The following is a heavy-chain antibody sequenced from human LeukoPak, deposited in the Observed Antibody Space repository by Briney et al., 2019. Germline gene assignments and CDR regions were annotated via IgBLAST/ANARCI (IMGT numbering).Heavy chain of an antibody. V-gene: IGHV3-23*01. J-gene: IGHJ4*02. CDR3: AKVLIRGVIIGGYIDY. D-gene: IGHD3-10*01. CDR1: GFTFSSYA. Sequence: GGSLRLSCAASGFTFSSYAMSWVRQAPGKGLEWVSAISGSGGSTYYADSVKGRFTISRDNSKNTLYLRMNSLRAEDTAVYYCAKVLIRGVIIGGYIDYWGQGTLVTVSS. CDR2: ISGSGGST.